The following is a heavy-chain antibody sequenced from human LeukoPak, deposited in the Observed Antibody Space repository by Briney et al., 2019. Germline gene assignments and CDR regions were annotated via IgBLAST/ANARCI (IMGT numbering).Heavy chain of an antibody. CDR2: ISSSSSYI. Sequence: GGSLRLSRAASGFTFCSYSMNWVRQAPGKGLEWVSSISSSSSYIYYADSVKGRFTISRDNAKNSLYLQMNSLRAEDTAVYYCARGVSLTYDFWEKSWFDPWGQGTLVTVSS. V-gene: IGHV3-21*01. D-gene: IGHD3-3*01. CDR3: ARGVSLTYDFWEKSWFDP. J-gene: IGHJ5*02. CDR1: GFTFCSYS.